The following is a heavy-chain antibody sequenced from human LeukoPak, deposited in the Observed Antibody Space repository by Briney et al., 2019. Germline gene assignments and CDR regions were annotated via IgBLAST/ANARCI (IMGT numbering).Heavy chain of an antibody. CDR1: GFTFSSYW. Sequence: GGSLRLSCAASGFTFSSYWMSWVRQAPGKGLEWVANIKQDGSEKYYVDSVKGRFTTSRDNAKNSLYLQMNSLRAEDTAVYYCARDPDYYGSGSYYIPIAYWGQGTLVTVSS. D-gene: IGHD3-10*01. V-gene: IGHV3-7*01. CDR2: IKQDGSEK. J-gene: IGHJ4*02. CDR3: ARDPDYYGSGSYYIPIAY.